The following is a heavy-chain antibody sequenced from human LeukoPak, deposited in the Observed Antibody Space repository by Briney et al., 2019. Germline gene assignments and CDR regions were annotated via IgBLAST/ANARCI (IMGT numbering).Heavy chain of an antibody. CDR2: TYNTGRN. V-gene: IGHV4-34*01. CDR3: GRGIMGEFDY. Sequence: SETLSLTCAVYGGSFSGYYWSWIRQPPGKGLEWIGITYNTGRNHYNPSLKSRVTISVETSKNQFTLKLNSVTAADTAVYYCGRGIMGEFDYWGQGTLVTVSS. CDR1: GGSFSGYY. J-gene: IGHJ4*02. D-gene: IGHD3-16*01.